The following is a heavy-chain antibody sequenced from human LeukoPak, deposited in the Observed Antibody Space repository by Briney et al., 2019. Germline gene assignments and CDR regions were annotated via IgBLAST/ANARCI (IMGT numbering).Heavy chain of an antibody. CDR3: ARDFGLTGKVDY. Sequence: ASVKVSCKASGYTFTGYYMHWVRQAPGQGLEWMGWINPNSGGTNYAQKFQGRVTMTRDTSISTAYMELSRLRSDDTAVYYCARDFGLTGKVDYWGQGTLVTVSS. CDR2: INPNSGGT. V-gene: IGHV1-2*02. D-gene: IGHD1-20*01. J-gene: IGHJ4*02. CDR1: GYTFTGYY.